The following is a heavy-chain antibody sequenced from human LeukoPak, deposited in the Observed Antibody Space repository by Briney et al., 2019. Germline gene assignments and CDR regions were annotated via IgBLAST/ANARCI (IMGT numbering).Heavy chain of an antibody. J-gene: IGHJ4*02. CDR3: ARVWAYYYEAQN. CDR2: IYTSGST. Sequence: SETLSLTCTVSGYSISSGYYWGWIRQPAGKGLEWIGRIYTSGSTNYNPSLKSRVTISVDTSKNQFSLKLSSVTAADTAVYYCARVWAYYYEAQNWGQGTLVTVSS. CDR1: GYSISSGYY. D-gene: IGHD3-22*01. V-gene: IGHV4-61*02.